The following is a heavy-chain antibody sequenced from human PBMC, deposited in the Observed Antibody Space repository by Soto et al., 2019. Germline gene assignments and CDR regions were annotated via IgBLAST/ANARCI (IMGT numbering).Heavy chain of an antibody. J-gene: IGHJ5*02. Sequence: ESGGGVVQPGRSLRLSCAASGFTFSSYGMHWVRQAPGKGLEWVAVISYDGSNKYYADSVKGRFTISRDNSKNTLYLQMNSLRAEDTAVYYCAKETRIDSSGWYDHNWFDPWGPGTLVTVSS. D-gene: IGHD6-19*01. CDR1: GFTFSSYG. CDR3: AKETRIDSSGWYDHNWFDP. V-gene: IGHV3-30*18. CDR2: ISYDGSNK.